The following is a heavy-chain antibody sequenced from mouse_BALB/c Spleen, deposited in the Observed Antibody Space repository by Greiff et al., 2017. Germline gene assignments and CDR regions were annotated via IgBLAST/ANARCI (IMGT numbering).Heavy chain of an antibody. J-gene: IGHJ3*01. CDR2: INPSNGGT. D-gene: IGHD1-1*01. V-gene: IGHV1-53*01. CDR3: ARGIYYYSFAY. Sequence: QVQLQQPGAELVKPGASVKLSCKASGYTFTSYYMYWVKQRPGQGLEWIGGINPSNGGTNFNEKFKSKATLTVDTSSNTAYLQLSSLTSEDTAVYYCARGIYYYSFAYWGQGTLVTVSA. CDR1: GYTFTSYY.